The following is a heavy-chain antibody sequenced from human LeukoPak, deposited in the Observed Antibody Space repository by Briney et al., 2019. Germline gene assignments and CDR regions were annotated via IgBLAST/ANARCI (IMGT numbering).Heavy chain of an antibody. CDR3: ARGYVGATEYWFDP. V-gene: IGHV1-69*05. J-gene: IGHJ5*02. Sequence: ASVKVSCKASGGTFSSYAISWVRQAPGQGLEWMGGIIPIFGTANYAQKFQGRVTMTRNTSISTAYMELSSLRSEDTAVYYCARGYVGATEYWFDPWGQGTLVTVSS. CDR1: GGTFSSYA. D-gene: IGHD1-26*01. CDR2: IIPIFGTA.